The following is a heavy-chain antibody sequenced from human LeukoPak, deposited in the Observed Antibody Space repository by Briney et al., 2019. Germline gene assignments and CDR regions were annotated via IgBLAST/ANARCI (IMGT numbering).Heavy chain of an antibody. D-gene: IGHD6-13*01. V-gene: IGHV3-7*01. CDR2: IKQDGSEK. Sequence: QTGGSLRLSCVASGFTFSTYFLSWVRQAPGKGLEWVANIKQDGSEKNYVDSVEGRFTISRDNAKNSLYLQMNSLRAEETAVYYCARDRTAAGLFDSWGQGTLVTVSS. J-gene: IGHJ4*02. CDR1: GFTFSTYF. CDR3: ARDRTAAGLFDS.